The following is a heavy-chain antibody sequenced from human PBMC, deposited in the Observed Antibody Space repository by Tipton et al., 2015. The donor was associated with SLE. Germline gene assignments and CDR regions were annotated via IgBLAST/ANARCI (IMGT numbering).Heavy chain of an antibody. CDR3: AKKGRGGLGLVDY. V-gene: IGHV4-59*11. CDR2: IYYSGST. D-gene: IGHD2-15*01. Sequence: TLSLTCTVSGGSISGHYWSWIRQPPGKGLEWIGYIYYSGSTNYNPSLKSRVAISVDTSNNQFSLKVTSVTAADTAFYYCAKKGRGGLGLVDYWGQGTLVTVSS. J-gene: IGHJ4*02. CDR1: GGSISGHY.